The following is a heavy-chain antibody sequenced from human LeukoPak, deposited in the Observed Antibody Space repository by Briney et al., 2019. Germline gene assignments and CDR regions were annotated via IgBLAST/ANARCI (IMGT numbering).Heavy chain of an antibody. CDR3: ARDPKPMATTSGDY. CDR2: ISSSSSYT. V-gene: IGHV3-21*01. D-gene: IGHD5-24*01. J-gene: IGHJ4*02. Sequence: PGGSLRLSCAASGFTFSSYSMNWVRQAPGKGLEWVSSISSSSSYTYYADSVKGRFTISRDNAKNSLYLQMNSLRAEDTAVYYCARDPKPMATTSGDYWGQGTLVTVST. CDR1: GFTFSSYS.